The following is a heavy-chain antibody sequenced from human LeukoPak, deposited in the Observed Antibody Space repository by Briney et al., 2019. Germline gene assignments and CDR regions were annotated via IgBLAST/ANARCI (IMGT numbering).Heavy chain of an antibody. D-gene: IGHD6-19*01. V-gene: IGHV3-23*01. CDR2: ISGSGDYS. J-gene: IGHJ4*02. CDR1: GFTFRYYV. CDR3: ARDRKGGSGWTLFDY. Sequence: GGSLRLSCAASGFTFRYYVMSWVRQAPGKGLDWVSAISGSGDYSYYADSVKGRFTISRDYSRNTVYLQMNSLRGEDTAVYYCARDRKGGSGWTLFDYWGQGTLVTVSS.